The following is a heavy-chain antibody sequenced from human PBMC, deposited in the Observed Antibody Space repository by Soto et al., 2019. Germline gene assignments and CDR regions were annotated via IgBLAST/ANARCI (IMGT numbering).Heavy chain of an antibody. CDR3: GTDRGGGGY. J-gene: IGHJ4*02. CDR1: GFTVSNNY. Sequence: EVQLVESGGGLIQPGGSLRLSCAVSGFTVSNNYMSWVRQAPGKGLEGVSVIYSGGYTAYGDSVKGRFTISRDNSKNTHYLQMKSRGAADTGVYYGGTDRGGGGYWGQGTLVTVSS. D-gene: IGHD3-10*01. V-gene: IGHV3-53*01. CDR2: IYSGGYT.